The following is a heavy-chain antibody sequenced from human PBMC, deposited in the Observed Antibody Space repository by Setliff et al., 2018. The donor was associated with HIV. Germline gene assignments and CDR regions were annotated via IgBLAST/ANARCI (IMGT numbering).Heavy chain of an antibody. CDR1: AFTFRRYS. V-gene: IGHV3-21*01. J-gene: IGHJ3*02. CDR2: ISSRSTYI. D-gene: IGHD2-15*01. CDR3: ARDRIDIISDEPRDAFDI. Sequence: GGSLRLSCAASAFTFRRYSMNWVRQAPGKGLEWVSSISSRSTYIYYAESVKGRFTISRDNAKNSLYLQMNSLRAEDTAVYYCARDRIDIISDEPRDAFDIWGQGAMVTVSS.